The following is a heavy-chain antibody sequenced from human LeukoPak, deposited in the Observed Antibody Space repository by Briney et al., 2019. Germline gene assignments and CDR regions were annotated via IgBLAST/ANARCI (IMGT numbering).Heavy chain of an antibody. CDR1: GDSVSSNSAA. CDR3: ARGTGIAVAGTFDY. V-gene: IGHV6-1*01. Sequence: SQTLSLTCAISGDSVSSNSAAWNWIRQSPSRGLEWLGRTYYRSKWYNDYAVSVKSRITIDPDTSKNQFPLQLNSVTPEDTAVYYCARGTGIAVAGTFDYWGQGTLVTVSS. J-gene: IGHJ4*02. CDR2: TYYRSKWYN. D-gene: IGHD6-19*01.